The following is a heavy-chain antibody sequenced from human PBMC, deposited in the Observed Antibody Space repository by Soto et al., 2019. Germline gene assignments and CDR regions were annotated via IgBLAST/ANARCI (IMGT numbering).Heavy chain of an antibody. V-gene: IGHV5-10-1*01. CDR3: ARLVGYYDSSGYYYAPSLFDY. CDR2: IDPSDSYT. D-gene: IGHD3-22*01. CDR1: WDNCTDFC. J-gene: IGHJ4*02. Sequence: GEFLKISYKGSWDNCTDFCISWVRQIPGKGLEWMGRIDPSDSYTNYSPSFQGHVTISADKSISTAYLQWSSLKASDTAMYYCARLVGYYDSSGYYYAPSLFDYWGQGTLVTVYS.